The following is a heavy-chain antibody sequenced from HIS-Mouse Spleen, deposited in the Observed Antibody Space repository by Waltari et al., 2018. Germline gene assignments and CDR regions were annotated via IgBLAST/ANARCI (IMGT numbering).Heavy chain of an antibody. Sequence: QVQLVQSGAEVKKPGASVKVSCKASGYTFTGYYMHWVRQAPGQGLEWMGWIKPNSGGTKYAKKFQGRVTMTRDTSISTAYMELSRLRSDDTAVYYCARDSIAVMDVWGQGTTVTVSS. CDR1: GYTFTGYY. V-gene: IGHV1-2*02. D-gene: IGHD6-19*01. J-gene: IGHJ6*02. CDR3: ARDSIAVMDV. CDR2: IKPNSGGT.